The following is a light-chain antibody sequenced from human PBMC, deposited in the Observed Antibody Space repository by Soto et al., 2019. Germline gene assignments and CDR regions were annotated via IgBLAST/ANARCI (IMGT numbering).Light chain of an antibody. CDR3: SSYTSSSTSYV. CDR2: DVS. CDR1: SSDVGGYNY. Sequence: QSVLTQPASVSGSPGQSITLSCTGTSSDVGGYNYVSWYQQHPGKAPKLMIYDVSNRPSGVSNRFSGSKSGNTASLTISGLQAEDEADYYCSSYTSSSTSYVFGTGTKLTVL. J-gene: IGLJ1*01. V-gene: IGLV2-14*01.